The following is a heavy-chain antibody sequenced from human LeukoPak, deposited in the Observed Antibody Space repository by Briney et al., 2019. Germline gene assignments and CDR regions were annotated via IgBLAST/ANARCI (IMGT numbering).Heavy chain of an antibody. CDR3: AKVRANWNYFDY. CDR1: GFTVSSNY. D-gene: IGHD1-20*01. J-gene: IGHJ4*02. V-gene: IGHV3-53*01. CDR2: IYSGGST. Sequence: GRSLRLSCAASGFTVSSNYMSWVRQAPGKGLEWVSVIYSGGSTYYADSVKGRFTISRDNSKNTLYLQMNSLRAEDTAVYYCAKVRANWNYFDYWGQGTLVTVSS.